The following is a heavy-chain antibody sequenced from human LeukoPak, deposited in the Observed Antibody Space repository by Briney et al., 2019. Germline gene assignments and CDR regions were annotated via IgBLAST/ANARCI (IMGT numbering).Heavy chain of an antibody. CDR3: AIPPGYCGNDCSFDH. D-gene: IGHD2-21*02. CDR1: GCRFINYW. V-gene: IGHV5-51*01. Sequence: RGESLQISCEGSGCRFINYWIGGVRQLPGKGLEWMGIIYPGDYETRYSPSFQGLVTISVDKSISTAYLQWSSLKASDTAMYYCAIPPGYCGNDCSFDHWGQGTLVTVSS. J-gene: IGHJ4*02. CDR2: IYPGDYET.